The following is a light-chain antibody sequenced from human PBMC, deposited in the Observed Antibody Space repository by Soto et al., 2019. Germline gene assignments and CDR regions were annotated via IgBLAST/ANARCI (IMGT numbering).Light chain of an antibody. CDR1: QTVGSNF. V-gene: IGKV3-20*01. CDR3: QQYGSPSWA. Sequence: IVLTQSPGTLSLSPGERATLSCRASQTVGSNFLAWYQQKRGQAPRILIYAASNRASGIPDRFSGSGSGSNFTLTISRLEPEDFAVYYWQQYGSPSWAFGQGTRVEI. J-gene: IGKJ1*01. CDR2: AAS.